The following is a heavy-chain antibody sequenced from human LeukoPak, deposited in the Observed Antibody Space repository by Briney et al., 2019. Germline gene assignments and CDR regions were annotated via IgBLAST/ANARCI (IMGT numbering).Heavy chain of an antibody. Sequence: SETLSLTCTVSGGSISSYYWSWIRQPAGKGLEWIGRIYTSGSTNYNPSLKSRVTMSVDTSKNQFSLKLSSVTAADTAVYYCARISYYYDSSGPRARDAFDIWGQGTMVTVSS. V-gene: IGHV4-4*07. CDR1: GGSISSYY. CDR2: IYTSGST. CDR3: ARISYYYDSSGPRARDAFDI. D-gene: IGHD3-22*01. J-gene: IGHJ3*02.